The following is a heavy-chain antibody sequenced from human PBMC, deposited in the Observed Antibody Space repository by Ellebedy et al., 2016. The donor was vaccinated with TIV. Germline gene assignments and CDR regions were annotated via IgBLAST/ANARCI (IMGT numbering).Heavy chain of an antibody. CDR2: ISHTGSRT. D-gene: IGHD3-10*01. V-gene: IGHV3-23*01. CDR1: GFTFSGYV. Sequence: PGGSLRLSCAASGFTFSGYVMSWVRQAPGKGLEWVSTISHTGSRTYYADSVEGRFTISRDNSKKTLYLQMNSLRAEDTAVYYCAKGRGGGSDASAPRYYFDSWGLGTLVTVSS. J-gene: IGHJ4*02. CDR3: AKGRGGGSDASAPRYYFDS.